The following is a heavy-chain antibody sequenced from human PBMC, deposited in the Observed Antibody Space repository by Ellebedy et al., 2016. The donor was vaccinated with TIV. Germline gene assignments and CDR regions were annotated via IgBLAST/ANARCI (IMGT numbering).Heavy chain of an antibody. Sequence: GGSLRLXXAASGFTFDDYAMHWVRQAPGKGLEWVSGISWNSGSIGYADSVKGRFTISRDNAKNSLYLQMNSLRAEDTALYYCAKDRYHLPTLQAFDIWGQGTMVTVSS. V-gene: IGHV3-9*01. D-gene: IGHD2-2*01. CDR3: AKDRYHLPTLQAFDI. J-gene: IGHJ3*02. CDR2: ISWNSGSI. CDR1: GFTFDDYA.